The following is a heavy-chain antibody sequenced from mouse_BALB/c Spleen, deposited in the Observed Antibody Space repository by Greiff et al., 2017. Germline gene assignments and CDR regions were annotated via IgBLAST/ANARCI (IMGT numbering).Heavy chain of an antibody. J-gene: IGHJ4*01. Sequence: EVQLVESGGGLVKPGGSLKLSCAASGFAFSSYDMSWVRQTPEKRLEWVAYISSGGGSTYYPDTVKGRFTISRDNAKNTLYLQMSSLKSEDTAMYYCARHGLDGAMDYWGQGTSVTVSS. D-gene: IGHD3-1*01. CDR2: ISSGGGST. CDR3: ARHGLDGAMDY. V-gene: IGHV5-12-1*01. CDR1: GFAFSSYD.